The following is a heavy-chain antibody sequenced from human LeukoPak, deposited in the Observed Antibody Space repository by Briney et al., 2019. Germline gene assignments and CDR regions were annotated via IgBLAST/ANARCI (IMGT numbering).Heavy chain of an antibody. V-gene: IGHV4-31*03. CDR1: GGSISSGDYY. D-gene: IGHD6-13*01. Sequence: SETLSLTCTVSGGSISSGDYYWSWIRQPPGKGLEWIGYIYYSGSTYYNPSLKSRVTISVDTSKNQFSLKLSSVTAADTAVYYCARATLGGSSWYYVDYWGQGTLVTVSS. J-gene: IGHJ4*02. CDR2: IYYSGST. CDR3: ARATLGGSSWYYVDY.